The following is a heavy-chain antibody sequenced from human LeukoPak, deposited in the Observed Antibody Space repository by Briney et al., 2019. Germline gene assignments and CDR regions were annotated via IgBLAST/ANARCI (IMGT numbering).Heavy chain of an antibody. CDR2: IEQDGSKK. CDR1: GFTSSSYW. J-gene: IGHJ4*02. CDR3: TKWRAAQSEFDY. D-gene: IGHD6-25*01. Sequence: PGGSLRLSCTASGFTSSSYWMAWVRQAPGKGLEWVAHIEQDGSKKEYVDSVKGRFTISRDNAKNSVYLDMISLRVEDTAVYYCTKWRAAQSEFDYRGQGTLVTVSS. V-gene: IGHV3-7*01.